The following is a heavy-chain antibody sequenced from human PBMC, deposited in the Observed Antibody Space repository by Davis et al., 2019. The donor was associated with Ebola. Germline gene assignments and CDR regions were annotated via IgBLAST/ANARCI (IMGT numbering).Heavy chain of an antibody. J-gene: IGHJ4*02. CDR3: ARGPYSSSFDY. CDR1: GGSISSYY. V-gene: IGHV4-34*01. Sequence: GSLRLSCTVSGGSISSYYWSWIRQPPGKGLEWIGEINHSGSTNYNPSLKSRVTISVDTSKNQFSLKLSSVTAADTAVYYCARGPYSSSFDYWGQGTLVTVSS. CDR2: INHSGST. D-gene: IGHD6-6*01.